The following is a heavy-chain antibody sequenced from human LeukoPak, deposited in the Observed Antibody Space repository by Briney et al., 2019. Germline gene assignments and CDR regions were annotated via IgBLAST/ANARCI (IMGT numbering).Heavy chain of an antibody. CDR2: MNPNSGNT. Sequence: ASVKVSCKASGYTFTGYYMHWVRQATGQGLEWMGWMNPNSGNTGYAQKFQGRVTITRNTSISTAYMELSSLRSEDTAVYYCARGLDYYGSGSYYWLDYYYYYMDVWGKGTTVTVSS. CDR3: ARGLDYYGSGSYYWLDYYYYYMDV. D-gene: IGHD3-10*01. V-gene: IGHV1-8*03. CDR1: GYTFTGYY. J-gene: IGHJ6*03.